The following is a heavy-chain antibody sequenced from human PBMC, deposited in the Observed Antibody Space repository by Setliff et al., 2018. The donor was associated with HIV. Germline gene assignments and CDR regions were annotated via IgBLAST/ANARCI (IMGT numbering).Heavy chain of an antibody. Sequence: SETLSLTCAVYGGSFSGYCWSWIRQPPGEGLEWIGEIQHSGRINYNPSLRSRVTTSVDTSKNQFSLRLRSVTAADTAVYYCARVGCSSWYSIPRYYYYSMDVWGNGTTVTVSS. CDR2: IQHSGRI. CDR3: ARVGCSSWYSIPRYYYYSMDV. D-gene: IGHD6-13*01. CDR1: GGSFSGYC. V-gene: IGHV4-34*01. J-gene: IGHJ6*03.